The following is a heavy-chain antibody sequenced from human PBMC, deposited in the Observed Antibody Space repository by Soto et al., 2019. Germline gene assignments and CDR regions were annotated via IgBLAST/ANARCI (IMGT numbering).Heavy chain of an antibody. J-gene: IGHJ4*02. CDR1: GFTFSSYG. Sequence: GGSLRLSCAASGFTFSSYGMHWVRQAPGKGLEWVAVISYDGSNKYYADSVKGRFTISRDNSKNTLYLQMNSLRAEDTAVYYCAKSDSRRAPLYGSGSYFIDYWGQGTLVTVSS. D-gene: IGHD3-10*01. CDR2: ISYDGSNK. V-gene: IGHV3-30*18. CDR3: AKSDSRRAPLYGSGSYFIDY.